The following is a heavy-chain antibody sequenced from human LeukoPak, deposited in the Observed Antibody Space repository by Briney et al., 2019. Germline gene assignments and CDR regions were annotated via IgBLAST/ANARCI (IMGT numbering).Heavy chain of an antibody. CDR2: INQDGSKK. CDR1: GFTFSSYG. V-gene: IGHV3-7*03. J-gene: IGHJ3*02. CDR3: AREGRTGYSYGPDAFDI. D-gene: IGHD5-18*01. Sequence: GGSLRLSCAASGFTFSSYGMSWVRQAPGKGLEWVANINQDGSKKYYVDSVKGRFTISRDNAKNSLYLQMNSLRAEDTAVYYCAREGRTGYSYGPDAFDIWGQGTMVTVSS.